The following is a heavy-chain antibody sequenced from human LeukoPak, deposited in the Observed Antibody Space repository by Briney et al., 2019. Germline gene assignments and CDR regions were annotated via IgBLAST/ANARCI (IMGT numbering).Heavy chain of an antibody. J-gene: IGHJ4*02. CDR1: GFTFSNYA. CDR3: AKLRSSSSYAALDY. V-gene: IGHV3-23*01. D-gene: IGHD2-2*01. CDR2: IGGSGSTT. Sequence: GGSLRLSCAAPGFTFSNYAMSWVRQAPGKGLEWVSSIGGSGSTTYHADSVRGRFTISRDNSKNTLYLQMNSRRAEDTAVYFCAKLRSSSSYAALDYWGQGILVTVSS.